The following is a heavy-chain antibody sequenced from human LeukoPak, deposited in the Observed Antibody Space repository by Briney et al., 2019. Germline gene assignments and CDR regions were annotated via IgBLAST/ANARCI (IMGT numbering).Heavy chain of an antibody. Sequence: ASVKVSCKASGGTFSSYAISWVRQAPGQGLEWMGRIIPILGIANYAQKFQGRVTITTDESTSTAYMELSSLRSEDTAVYYCARAVRCSSTNCYYYMDVWGKGTTVTVSS. D-gene: IGHD2-2*01. CDR3: ARAVRCSSTNCYYYMDV. J-gene: IGHJ6*03. CDR1: GGTFSSYA. CDR2: IIPILGIA. V-gene: IGHV1-69*04.